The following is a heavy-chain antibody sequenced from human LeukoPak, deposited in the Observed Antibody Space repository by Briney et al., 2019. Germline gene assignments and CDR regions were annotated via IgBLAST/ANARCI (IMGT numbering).Heavy chain of an antibody. V-gene: IGHV1-2*02. J-gene: IGHJ5*02. Sequence: ASVKVSCKASGYTFTGYYMHWVRQAPGQGLEWMGWINPNSGGTNYAQKFQGRVTMTRDTSISTAYMELSRLRSDDTAVYYCARIHYYVSGSSYNWFDPWGQGTLVTVSS. CDR3: ARIHYYVSGSSYNWFDP. CDR2: INPNSGGT. D-gene: IGHD3-10*01. CDR1: GYTFTGYY.